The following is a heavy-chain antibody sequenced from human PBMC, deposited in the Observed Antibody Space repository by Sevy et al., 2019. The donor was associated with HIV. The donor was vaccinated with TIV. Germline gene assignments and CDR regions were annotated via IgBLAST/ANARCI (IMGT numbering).Heavy chain of an antibody. CDR3: VKDLYEGDVISNFDS. J-gene: IGHJ4*02. CDR1: GFTFSRYG. V-gene: IGHV3-33*06. Sequence: GGSLRLSCAASGFTFSRYGIHWVRRAPGKGLEWVAGIWFDGSKKFYVESVKGRFTISRDNSKKMLYLQMNSLRAEDTAVYYCVKDLYEGDVISNFDSWGQGTLVTVSS. D-gene: IGHD2-21*01. CDR2: IWFDGSKK.